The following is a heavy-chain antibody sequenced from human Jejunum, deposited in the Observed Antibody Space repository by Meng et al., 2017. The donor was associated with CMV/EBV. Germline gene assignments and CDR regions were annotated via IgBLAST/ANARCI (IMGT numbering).Heavy chain of an antibody. CDR1: GGSLSSHF. D-gene: IGHD1-26*01. Sequence: TVSGGSLSSHFWSWIRQPPGKGLELIGYIYFPGSTNYHPSLRSRVTISVDTSRKQFSLKLSSVTAADTAMYYCARGGAIVGAFGYWGQGMLVTVSS. V-gene: IGHV4-59*11. CDR2: IYFPGST. CDR3: ARGGAIVGAFGY. J-gene: IGHJ4*02.